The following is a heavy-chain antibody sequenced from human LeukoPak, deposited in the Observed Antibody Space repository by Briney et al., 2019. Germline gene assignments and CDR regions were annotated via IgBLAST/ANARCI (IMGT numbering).Heavy chain of an antibody. V-gene: IGHV3-30*02. CDR3: YTVRRRYRSVYDGRRYYYYYMVV. CDR2: IRSDGSNK. Sequence: GGSLRLSCAASGFTFCSYGMHWVRQAPGKGLEWVAFIRSDGSNKYYADSVKGRFTISRDGSKNTLYLEMKSLKTEDTALYYCYTVRRRYRSVYDGRRYYYYYMVVWRKGTTATVPS. CDR1: GFTFCSYG. D-gene: IGHD5-18*01. J-gene: IGHJ6*03.